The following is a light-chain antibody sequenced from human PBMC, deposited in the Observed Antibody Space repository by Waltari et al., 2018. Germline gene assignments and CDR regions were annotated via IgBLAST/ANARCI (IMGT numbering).Light chain of an antibody. V-gene: IGLV3-1*01. CDR3: QAWDTSTYV. CDR1: TLEDKS. J-gene: IGLJ1*01. CDR2: QDN. Sequence: SYELTQTPSVSVSPGQTASITCAGETLEDKSACWYQQKPGQSPVLVIIQDNKRPSGIPERFSGSNSGNTATLTISGTQATDEADYYCQAWDTSTYVFGPGTKVTVL.